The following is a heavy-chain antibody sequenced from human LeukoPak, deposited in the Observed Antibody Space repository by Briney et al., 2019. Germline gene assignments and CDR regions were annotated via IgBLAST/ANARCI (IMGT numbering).Heavy chain of an antibody. CDR1: SGSISSYDYY. J-gene: IGHJ4*02. Sequence: PSETLSLTCTVSSGSISSYDYYWTWIRQHPGKGLDWIGYIYHSGTTYYNPSLKSRVTISVDTSENQFSLKLTSVTAADSAMYYCARYSGNYRFFDYWGQGTLVTVSS. CDR2: IYHSGTT. V-gene: IGHV4-31*03. CDR3: ARYSGNYRFFDY. D-gene: IGHD1-26*01.